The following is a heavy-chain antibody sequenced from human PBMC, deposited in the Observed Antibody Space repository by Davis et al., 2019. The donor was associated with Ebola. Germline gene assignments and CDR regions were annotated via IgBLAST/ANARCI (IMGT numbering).Heavy chain of an antibody. V-gene: IGHV1-69*13. J-gene: IGHJ4*02. CDR2: IIPIFNTT. D-gene: IGHD3-22*01. CDR1: GGTFSTYV. Sequence: SVKVSCKASGGTFSTYVISWVRQAPGQGLEWMGGIIPIFNTTNYAQKFQGRVTVTADESTSTAYMELSSLRSEDTAVYYCSSGYYPYYFDYWGQGTLVTVSS. CDR3: SSGYYPYYFDY.